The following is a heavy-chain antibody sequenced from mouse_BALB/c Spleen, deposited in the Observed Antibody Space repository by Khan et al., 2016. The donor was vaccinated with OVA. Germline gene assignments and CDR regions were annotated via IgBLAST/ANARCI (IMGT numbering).Heavy chain of an antibody. D-gene: IGHD2-14*01. Sequence: QVQLKQSGAELARPGASVKMSCKASGYTFTSYTIHWIKLRPGQGLEWIGFINPRNGYTNYNQKFKDKATLTADKSSTTVYMQLSSLTSDDSAVYNGVRDGAYHRNDGWFAYWGQGTLVTVSA. V-gene: IGHV1-4*01. J-gene: IGHJ3*01. CDR1: GYTFTSYT. CDR2: INPRNGYT. CDR3: VRDGAYHRNDGWFAY.